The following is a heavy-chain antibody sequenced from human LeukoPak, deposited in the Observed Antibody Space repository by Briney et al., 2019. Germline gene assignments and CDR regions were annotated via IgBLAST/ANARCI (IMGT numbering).Heavy chain of an antibody. D-gene: IGHD3-22*01. CDR1: GFTFSIYG. Sequence: GSLRLSCAASGFTFSIYGMHWVRQAPGKGLEWVAIIWYDGSKRYYADSVKGRFTISRDNSQNTLSLQMNSLRAEDTAVYYCARDAYDSNGYYYGIHWGQGTPVTVSS. J-gene: IGHJ4*02. CDR3: ARDAYDSNGYYYGIH. V-gene: IGHV3-33*01. CDR2: IWYDGSKR.